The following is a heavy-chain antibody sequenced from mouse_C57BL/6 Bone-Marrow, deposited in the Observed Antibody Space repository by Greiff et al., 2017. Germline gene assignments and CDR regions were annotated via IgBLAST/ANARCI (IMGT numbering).Heavy chain of an antibody. CDR2: IDPSDSYT. J-gene: IGHJ4*01. Sequence: VQLQQSGTVLARPGASVKLSCKASGYTFTSYWMHWVKQRPGQGLEWIGEIDPSDSYTNYNQKFKGKSTLTVDKSSSTAYMQLSSLTSEDSAVYYCARRWLYYGNDYYAMDYWGQGTSVTVSS. CDR1: GYTFTSYW. CDR3: ARRWLYYGNDYYAMDY. D-gene: IGHD2-1*01. V-gene: IGHV1-69*01.